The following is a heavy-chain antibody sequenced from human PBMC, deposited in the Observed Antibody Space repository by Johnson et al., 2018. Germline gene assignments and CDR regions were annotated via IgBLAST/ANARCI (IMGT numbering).Heavy chain of an antibody. V-gene: IGHV3-64*01. Sequence: VQLQESGGGLVQPGGSLRLSCAASGFTFSSYAMHWVRQAPGKGLEYVSAIISNGGSTYYANSVKGRFTISRDNSENTLYLQMGSLGAEDMAVYYGARGIVGATDDAFDIWGQGTMVTVSA. CDR1: GFTFSSYA. J-gene: IGHJ3*02. CDR2: IISNGGST. D-gene: IGHD1-26*01. CDR3: ARGIVGATDDAFDI.